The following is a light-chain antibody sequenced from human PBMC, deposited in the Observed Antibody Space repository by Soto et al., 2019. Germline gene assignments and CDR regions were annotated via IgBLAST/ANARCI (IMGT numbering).Light chain of an antibody. CDR1: GSDVRGNKY. Sequence: QSALTQPASMSGSPGQSITISCTGTGSDVRGNKYVSWYQHYPGKAPKLMMSDVSNRPSGVSDRFSGSKSGDTASLTISGLQAEDAADYYCSAFTGTTYVFGTGTKLTVL. CDR3: SAFTGTTYV. J-gene: IGLJ1*01. V-gene: IGLV2-14*03. CDR2: DVS.